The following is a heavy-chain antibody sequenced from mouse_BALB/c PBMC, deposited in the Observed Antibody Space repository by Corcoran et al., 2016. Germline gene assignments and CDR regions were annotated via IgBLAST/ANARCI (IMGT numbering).Heavy chain of an antibody. Sequence: QIQLVQSGPELKKPGGTVKISCKASGYTFTNYGMNWVKQAPGKGLKWMGWINTYTGEPTYADDFKGRFAFSLETSASTAYLQINNLKNEDMATYFCARWLLRYYAMDYWGQGTSVTVSS. J-gene: IGHJ4*01. CDR2: INTYTGEP. CDR1: GYTFTNYG. V-gene: IGHV9-1*02. D-gene: IGHD2-3*01. CDR3: ARWLLRYYAMDY.